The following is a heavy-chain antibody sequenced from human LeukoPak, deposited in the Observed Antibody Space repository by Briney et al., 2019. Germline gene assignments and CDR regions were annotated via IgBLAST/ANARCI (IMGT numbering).Heavy chain of an antibody. V-gene: IGHV3-23*01. J-gene: IGHJ4*02. CDR2: ISNSGGRT. D-gene: IGHD5-12*01. CDR1: GFTFSSYA. Sequence: PGGSLRLSCAASGFTFSSYAMSWVRQAQGKGLEWVSSISNSGGRTFYTDSVKGRFTISRDNSKITLYLQMNSLRAEDTAVYYCAKSYNGYESKPDYWGQGALVTVSS. CDR3: AKSYNGYESKPDY.